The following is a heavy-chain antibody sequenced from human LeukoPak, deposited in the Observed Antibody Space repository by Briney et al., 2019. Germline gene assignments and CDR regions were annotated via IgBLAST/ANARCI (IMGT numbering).Heavy chain of an antibody. J-gene: IGHJ4*02. D-gene: IGHD6-13*01. Sequence: GRSLRLSCAASGFTFSDYYMSWIRQAPGKGLEWVSYISSSSSYTNYADSVKGRFTISRDNAKNSLYLQMSSLRAEDTAVYYCARESGYSSSWNYWGQGTLVTVSS. CDR1: GFTFSDYY. V-gene: IGHV3-11*05. CDR3: ARESGYSSSWNY. CDR2: ISSSSSYT.